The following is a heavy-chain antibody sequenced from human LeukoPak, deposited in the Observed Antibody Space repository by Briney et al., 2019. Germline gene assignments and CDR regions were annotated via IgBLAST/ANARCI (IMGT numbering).Heavy chain of an antibody. CDR3: ARLHYDVLTGPFDY. Sequence: GGSLRLSCAASGITVSTNYMSWVRQAPGKGLEWVSIIYSGGATFYADSVKGRFTISRENSKNTLWLQMNSLRAEDTAVYYCARLHYDVLTGPFDYWGQGTLVTVSS. D-gene: IGHD3-9*01. V-gene: IGHV3-66*04. CDR2: IYSGGAT. CDR1: GITVSTNY. J-gene: IGHJ4*02.